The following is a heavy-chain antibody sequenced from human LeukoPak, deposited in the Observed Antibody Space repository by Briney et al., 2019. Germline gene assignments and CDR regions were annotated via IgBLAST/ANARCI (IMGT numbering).Heavy chain of an antibody. D-gene: IGHD3-22*01. Sequence: GASVKVSCKASGYTFTSYYMHWVRQAPGQGLEWMGIINPSGGSTSYAQKFQGRVTMTRDMSTSTVYMELSSLRSEDTAVYYCARGWVEVWLYSDAFDIWGQGTMVTVSS. CDR3: ARGWVEVWLYSDAFDI. CDR2: INPSGGST. V-gene: IGHV1-46*01. J-gene: IGHJ3*02. CDR1: GYTFTSYY.